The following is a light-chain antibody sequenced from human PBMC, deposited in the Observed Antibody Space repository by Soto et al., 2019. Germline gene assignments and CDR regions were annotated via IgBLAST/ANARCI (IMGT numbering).Light chain of an antibody. V-gene: IGKV1-16*01. CDR1: QSVTTY. J-gene: IGKJ1*01. Sequence: DIQMTQSPSSLSASVGDRVTITCRASQSVTTYLHWYQQKAGEAPKLLIYAISNLQSGVPSRFSGSGSGTEFTLTISSLQPDDFATYYCQQYNSYSWTFGQGTKVDIK. CDR2: AIS. CDR3: QQYNSYSWT.